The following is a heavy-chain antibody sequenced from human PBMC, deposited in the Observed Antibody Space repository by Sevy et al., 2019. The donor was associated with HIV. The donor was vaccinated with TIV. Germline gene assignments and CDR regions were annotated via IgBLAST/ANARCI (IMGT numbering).Heavy chain of an antibody. J-gene: IGHJ6*02. D-gene: IGHD2-2*01. CDR2: VYGGSTT. CDR3: ARDYCSTTTCFYFYGMDV. V-gene: IGHV3-53*01. Sequence: GGSLRLSCAASGLTVSSNYMSWVRQAPGKGLEWVSLVYGGSTTYYADSVKGRFTISRDNSKNTLYLQMNSLRAEDTAVYYCARDYCSTTTCFYFYGMDVWGQGTTVTVSS. CDR1: GLTVSSNY.